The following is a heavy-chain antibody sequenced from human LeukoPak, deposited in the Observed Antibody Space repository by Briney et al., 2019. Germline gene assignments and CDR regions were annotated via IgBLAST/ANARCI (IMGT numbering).Heavy chain of an antibody. CDR1: GFTFSSYA. V-gene: IGHV3-23*01. D-gene: IGHD6-13*01. Sequence: GSLRLSCAASGFTFSSYAMSWVRQAPGKGLEWVSGISGSGGSTYYADSVKGRFTISRDNSKNTLYLQMNSLRAEDTAVYYCAKEGTGIAAASGWFDPWGQGTLVTVSS. J-gene: IGHJ5*02. CDR3: AKEGTGIAAASGWFDP. CDR2: ISGSGGST.